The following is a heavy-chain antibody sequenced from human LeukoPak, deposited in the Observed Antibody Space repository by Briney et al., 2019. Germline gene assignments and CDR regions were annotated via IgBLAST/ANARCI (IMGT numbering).Heavy chain of an antibody. V-gene: IGHV4-31*03. Sequence: SETLSLTCTVSGGSISSGGYYWRWLRQHPGKGLEWIGYIYYSGSTYYNPSLKSRVTISVDTSKNQFSLKLSSVTAADTAVYYCARDVTYYYDNWGQGTLVTVSS. D-gene: IGHD2-21*02. CDR1: GGSISSGGYY. J-gene: IGHJ4*02. CDR2: IYYSGST. CDR3: ARDVTYYYDN.